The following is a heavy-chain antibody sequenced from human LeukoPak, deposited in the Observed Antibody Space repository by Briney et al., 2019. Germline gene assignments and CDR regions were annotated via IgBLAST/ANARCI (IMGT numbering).Heavy chain of an antibody. V-gene: IGHV3-13*01. CDR2: IGTAGDT. J-gene: IGHJ4*02. D-gene: IGHD6-13*01. CDR3: ARTHSSSWSYYFDY. CDR1: GFTFSSHD. Sequence: GGSLRLSCAASGFTFSSHDMHWVRQATGKGLEWVSAIGTAGDTYYPGSVKGRFTISRENAKNSLYLQMNSLRAGDTAVYYCARTHSSSWSYYFDYWGQGTLVTVSS.